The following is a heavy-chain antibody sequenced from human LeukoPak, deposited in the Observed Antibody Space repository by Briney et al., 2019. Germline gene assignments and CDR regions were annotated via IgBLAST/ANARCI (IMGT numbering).Heavy chain of an antibody. D-gene: IGHD2-2*01. Sequence: PGGSLRLSCAASGFTVSTNYMSWVRQAPGKGLEWVSVIYSSGSTYYADSVKGRFTVSRDDSENTVYLQMNSLRAEDTAVYYCARDSSSTSCYDYWGQGTLVTVSS. CDR3: ARDSSSTSCYDY. J-gene: IGHJ4*02. CDR1: GFTVSTNY. V-gene: IGHV3-53*01. CDR2: IYSSGST.